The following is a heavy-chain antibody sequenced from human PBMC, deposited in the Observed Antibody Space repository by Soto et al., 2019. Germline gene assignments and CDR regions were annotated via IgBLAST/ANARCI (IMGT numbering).Heavy chain of an antibody. CDR3: ARTTAVPNTLRSRYFFDY. Sequence: SETLSLTCSVSGGSVSNKTYYWSWIRQPPGKGLEWIGYVYYSGTTNYNPSLKSRVTISVDLSKNQFSLRLSSVTTADTALYYCARTTAVPNTLRSRYFFDYWGQGTLVTVSS. V-gene: IGHV4-61*01. CDR2: VYYSGTT. CDR1: GGSVSNKTYY. J-gene: IGHJ4*02. D-gene: IGHD4-17*01.